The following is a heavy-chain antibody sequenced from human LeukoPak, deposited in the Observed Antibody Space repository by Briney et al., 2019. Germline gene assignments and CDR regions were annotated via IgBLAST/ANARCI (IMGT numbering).Heavy chain of an antibody. V-gene: IGHV1-8*02. J-gene: IGHJ4*02. D-gene: IGHD7-27*01. CDR3: ARGPPNWGYDY. Sequence: ASVKVSCTASGGTFSSYAINWVRQATGQRPEWMGWMSPNSGDTGYAQKFRDRVTMTRNTSISTAYMELSSLRSDDTAVYYCARGPPNWGYDYWGPGTLVTVSS. CDR1: GGTFSSYA. CDR2: MSPNSGDT.